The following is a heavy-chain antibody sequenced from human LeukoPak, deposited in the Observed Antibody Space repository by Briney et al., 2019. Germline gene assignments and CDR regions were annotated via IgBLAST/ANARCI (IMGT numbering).Heavy chain of an antibody. J-gene: IGHJ4*02. Sequence: PSETLSLTCTVSGDSISQSNYYWGWLRQPPGKALEWLGSIYSSGSTYYDPPLKSRITVSADMSKNQFSLKVTSVTAADTAVYYCARQSGPYSSRWFDYWGQGTLVTVSS. CDR2: IYSSGST. CDR3: ARQSGPYSSRWFDY. D-gene: IGHD6-13*01. V-gene: IGHV4-39*01. CDR1: GDSISQSNYY.